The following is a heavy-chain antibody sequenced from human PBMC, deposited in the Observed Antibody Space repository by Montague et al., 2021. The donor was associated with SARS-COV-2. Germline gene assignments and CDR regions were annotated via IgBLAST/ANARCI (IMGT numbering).Heavy chain of an antibody. CDR1: GYSISTGYY. D-gene: IGHD6-19*01. CDR2: LYHSGST. CDR3: AKVAGSHDTFDI. J-gene: IGHJ3*02. V-gene: IGHV4-38-2*02. Sequence: SETLSLTCTVSGYSISTGYYWGWIRQPPGEGLEWIGTLYHSGSTYFNPSLKSRVTISVDTSKNQFSLHLSSVTAAATAVYYCAKVAGSHDTFDIWGRGTMVTVSS.